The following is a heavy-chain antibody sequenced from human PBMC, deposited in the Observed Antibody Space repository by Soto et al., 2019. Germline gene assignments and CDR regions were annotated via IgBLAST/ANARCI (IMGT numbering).Heavy chain of an antibody. D-gene: IGHD2-15*01. CDR2: IIPIFGTA. V-gene: IGHV1-69*13. Sequence: GASVKVSCKASGATFSSYAISWVRQAPGQGLEWMGGIIPIFGTANYAQKFQCRVTITWDASASTAYMELSSLSSDDTAVYYCARDPPHCSGYISSWGQGTLVTVSS. J-gene: IGHJ4*02. CDR1: GATFSSYA. CDR3: ARDPPHCSGYISS.